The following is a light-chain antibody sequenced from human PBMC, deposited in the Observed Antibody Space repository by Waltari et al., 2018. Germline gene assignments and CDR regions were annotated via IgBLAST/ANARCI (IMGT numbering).Light chain of an antibody. V-gene: IGLV6-57*01. CDR3: QSYDSPNHWV. J-gene: IGLJ3*02. CDR2: GDD. Sequence: QRPGSSPAIVIYGDDQRPSGVPGRFSGSIDTSSYSASLTISGLKTEDEADYYCQSYDSPNHWVFGGGTKLTVL.